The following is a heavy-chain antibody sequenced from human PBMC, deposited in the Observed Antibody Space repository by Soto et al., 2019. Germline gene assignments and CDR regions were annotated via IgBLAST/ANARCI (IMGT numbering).Heavy chain of an antibody. D-gene: IGHD2-15*01. J-gene: IGHJ6*02. Sequence: ASVKVSCKASGYTFTSYAMHWVRQAPGQRLEWMGWINAGNGNTKYSQKFQGRVTITRDTSASTAYMELSSLRSEDTAVYYCARDPRYCSGGSCYSIWYYGMDVWGQGTTVTVSS. CDR1: GYTFTSYA. CDR3: ARDPRYCSGGSCYSIWYYGMDV. V-gene: IGHV1-3*01. CDR2: INAGNGNT.